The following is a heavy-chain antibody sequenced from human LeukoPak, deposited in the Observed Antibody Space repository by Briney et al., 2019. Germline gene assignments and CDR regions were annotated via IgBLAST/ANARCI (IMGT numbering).Heavy chain of an antibody. V-gene: IGHV3-21*01. Sequence: PGGSLRLSCAASGFSLSDHYMSWVRQAPGKGLEWVSSISSSSSYIYYADSVKGRFTISRDNAKNSLYLQMNSLRAEDTAVYYCARGKSVGYSYGLSPLIDYWGQGTLVTVSS. CDR3: ARGKSVGYSYGLSPLIDY. CDR2: ISSSSSYI. CDR1: GFSLSDHY. D-gene: IGHD5-18*01. J-gene: IGHJ4*02.